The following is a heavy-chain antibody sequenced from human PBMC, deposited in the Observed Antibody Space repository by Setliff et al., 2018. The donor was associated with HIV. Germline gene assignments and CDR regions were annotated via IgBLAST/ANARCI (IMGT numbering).Heavy chain of an antibody. CDR2: INPSGGST. D-gene: IGHD3-10*01. CDR3: ARDNVRGPTNAMDV. V-gene: IGHV1-46*01. J-gene: IGHJ6*02. Sequence: RASVKVSCKASGYTFTRYFMHCVRQAPGQGLEWLGMINPSGGSTWYAQKFQGRVTMTGDTSTNTLYMVLSSLRSEDTAVYYCARDNVRGPTNAMDVWGQGTTVTVSS. CDR1: GYTFTRYF.